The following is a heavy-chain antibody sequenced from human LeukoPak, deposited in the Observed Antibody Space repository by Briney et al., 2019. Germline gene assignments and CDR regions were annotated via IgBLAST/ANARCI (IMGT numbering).Heavy chain of an antibody. J-gene: IGHJ3*02. CDR3: ARKDYTAMSAFDI. Sequence: GGSLRLSCAASGFTFSSYSMKWVRQAPGKGLEWVSYISSSSSTIYYADSVKGRFTISRDNAKNSLYLQMNSLRAEDTAVYYCARKDYTAMSAFDIWGQGTMVTVSS. V-gene: IGHV3-48*01. CDR1: GFTFSSYS. CDR2: ISSSSSTI. D-gene: IGHD5-18*01.